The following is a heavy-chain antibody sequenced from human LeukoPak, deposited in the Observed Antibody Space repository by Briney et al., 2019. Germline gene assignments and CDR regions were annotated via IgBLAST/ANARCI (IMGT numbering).Heavy chain of an antibody. CDR1: GFTFSNGW. V-gene: IGHV3-15*01. CDR2: IKTESDGATT. J-gene: IGHJ4*02. CDR3: TWSGLKIES. D-gene: IGHD3-3*01. Sequence: GGSLRLSCAASGFTFSNGWMSWVRQAPRKGLEWVGQIKTESDGATTDYAAPVKGRFTISGDDSKNTLFLQMNSLKTEDTALYYCTWSGLKIESWGQGTLVTVSS.